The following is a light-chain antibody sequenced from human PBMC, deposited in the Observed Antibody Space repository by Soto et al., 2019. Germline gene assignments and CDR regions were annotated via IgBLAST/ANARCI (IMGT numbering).Light chain of an antibody. J-gene: IGKJ2*01. CDR3: HLYCGSPPHS. V-gene: IGKV3-20*01. CDR2: DSS. CDR1: QSVSSNH. Sequence: EIVLTQSPGTLSLSPGERATLSCRASQSVSSNHLAWYQQKPGQAPRLLIYDSSSRATGIPDRFSGSGSGTDFTLTIRRLEPEDFAVYFGHLYCGSPPHSFGQGTKVEIK.